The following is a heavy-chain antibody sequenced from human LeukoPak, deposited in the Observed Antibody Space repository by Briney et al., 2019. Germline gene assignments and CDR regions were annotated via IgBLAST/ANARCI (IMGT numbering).Heavy chain of an antibody. Sequence: SETLSLTCSVSGSVSSSIHYWGWIRQPPGKGLEWIGEVNHSGSTNYNPSLKSPVTISVDTSKNQFSLKLSSVTAADTAVYYCASSSWLRDANFDSWGQGTLVTVSS. CDR2: VNHSGST. V-gene: IGHV4-39*07. D-gene: IGHD2-2*01. CDR3: ASSSWLRDANFDS. CDR1: GSVSSSIHY. J-gene: IGHJ4*02.